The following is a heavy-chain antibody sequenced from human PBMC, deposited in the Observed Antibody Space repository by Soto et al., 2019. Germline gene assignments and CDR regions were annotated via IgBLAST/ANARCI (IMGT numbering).Heavy chain of an antibody. CDR3: AATIAVAGLDY. Sequence: SETVCHSCIDAGGAIIGGCWSCIRQPPGKGLEWIGYIYYSGSTNYNPSLKSRVTISVDTSKNQFSLKLSSVTAADTAVYYCAATIAVAGLDYWGQGTLVTVSS. CDR2: IYYSGST. D-gene: IGHD6-19*01. V-gene: IGHV4-59*08. J-gene: IGHJ4*02. CDR1: GGAIIGGC.